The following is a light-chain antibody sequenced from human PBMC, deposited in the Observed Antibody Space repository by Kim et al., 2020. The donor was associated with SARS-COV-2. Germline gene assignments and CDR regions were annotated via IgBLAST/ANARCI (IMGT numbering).Light chain of an antibody. J-gene: IGKJ1*01. V-gene: IGKV3-20*01. CDR2: GAS. Sequence: SPGERASLSCRASHSVSSSYLAWYQQKPGQAPRLLIHGASSRATGIPDRFSGSGSGTDFTLTISRLEPEDFAVYYCQQYGSSPRTFGQGTKVDIK. CDR1: HSVSSSY. CDR3: QQYGSSPRT.